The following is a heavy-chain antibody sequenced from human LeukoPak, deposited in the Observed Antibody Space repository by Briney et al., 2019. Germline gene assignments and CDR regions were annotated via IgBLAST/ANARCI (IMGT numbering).Heavy chain of an antibody. CDR3: TTDRYCSGGSCYSGYYFDY. CDR1: GFTFSNAW. D-gene: IGHD2-15*01. V-gene: IGHV3-15*01. J-gene: IGHJ4*02. CDR2: IKSKTDGGTT. Sequence: GGSLRLSCAASGFTFSNAWMSWVRQAPGKGLAWVGRIKSKTDGGTTDYAAPVKGRFTISRDDSKNTLYLQMNSLKTEDTAVYYCTTDRYCSGGSCYSGYYFDYWGQGTLVTVSS.